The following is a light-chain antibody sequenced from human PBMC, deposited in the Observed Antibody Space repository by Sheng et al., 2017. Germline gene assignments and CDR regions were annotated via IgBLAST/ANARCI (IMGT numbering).Light chain of an antibody. J-gene: IGKJ1*01. CDR1: QSISSC. V-gene: IGKV1-39*01. Sequence: DIQITQSPSSLSASIGDRVTITCRASQSISSCLNWYQQKPGKAPKLLIFAASSLQSGVPSRFSGSGFGTDFTLTISSLQPEDFATYYCQQTDGAPPWTFGQGTKVEIK. CDR3: QQTDGAPPWT. CDR2: AAS.